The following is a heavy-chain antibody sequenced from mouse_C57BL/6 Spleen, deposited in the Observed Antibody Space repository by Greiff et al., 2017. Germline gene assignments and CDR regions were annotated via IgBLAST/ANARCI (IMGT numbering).Heavy chain of an antibody. Sequence: EVKLVESGPGLVKPSQSLSLTCSVTGYSITSGYYWNWIRQFPGNKLEWMGYISYDGSNNYNPSLKNRISITRDTSKNQFFLKLNSVSTEDTATYYCASHYYCSGLYWGQGTTLTVSS. J-gene: IGHJ2*01. V-gene: IGHV3-6*01. CDR3: ASHYYCSGLY. D-gene: IGHD1-1*01. CDR2: ISYDGSN. CDR1: GYSITSGYY.